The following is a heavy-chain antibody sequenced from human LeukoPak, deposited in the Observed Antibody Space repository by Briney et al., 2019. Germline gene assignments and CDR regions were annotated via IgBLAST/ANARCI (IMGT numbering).Heavy chain of an antibody. J-gene: IGHJ6*02. D-gene: IGHD4-17*01. CDR3: ARDRVTTVTTYIYYYYGMDV. CDR2: IIPILGIA. Sequence: SAKVSCKASGGTFSSYAISWVRQAPGQGLEWMGRIIPILGIANYAQKFQGRVTITADKSTSTAYMELSSLRSEDTAVYYCARDRVTTVTTYIYYYYGMDVWGQGTTVTVSS. V-gene: IGHV1-69*04. CDR1: GGTFSSYA.